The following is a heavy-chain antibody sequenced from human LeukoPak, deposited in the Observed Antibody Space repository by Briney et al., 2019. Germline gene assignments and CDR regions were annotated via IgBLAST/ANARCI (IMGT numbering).Heavy chain of an antibody. CDR1: GGSISSSSYY. V-gene: IGHV4-39*07. J-gene: IGHJ4*02. CDR3: ARAVVVVPAAMPYFDY. Sequence: PSETLSLTCTVSGGSISSSSYYWGWIRQPPGKGLEWIGSIYYSGSTYYNPSLKSRVTISVDKSKNQFSLKLSSVTAADTAVYYCARAVVVVPAAMPYFDYWGQGTLVTVSS. CDR2: IYYSGST. D-gene: IGHD2-2*01.